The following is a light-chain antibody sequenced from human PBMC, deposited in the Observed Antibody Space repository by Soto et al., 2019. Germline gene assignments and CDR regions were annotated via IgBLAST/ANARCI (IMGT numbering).Light chain of an antibody. CDR1: SSNIGAGYD. J-gene: IGLJ3*02. V-gene: IGLV1-40*01. CDR2: GSS. CDR3: QSFDSSLSGSHVV. Sequence: QAVVTQPPSVSGAPGQRVTISCTGSSSNIGAGYDVHWYQQLPGTAPKLLIYGSSDRPSGVPDRFSGSMSGTSASLAITGLRAEDEADYYWQSFDSSLSGSHVVFGGGTKLTVL.